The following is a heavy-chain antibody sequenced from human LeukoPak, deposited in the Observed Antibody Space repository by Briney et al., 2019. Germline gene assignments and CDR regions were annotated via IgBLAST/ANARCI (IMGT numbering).Heavy chain of an antibody. V-gene: IGHV1-18*01. J-gene: IGHJ4*02. D-gene: IGHD3-10*01. CDR1: GYTFTSYG. CDR2: ISAYNGNT. Sequence: ASVKVSCKASGYTFTSYGISWVRQAPGQGLEWMGWISAYNGNTNYAQKLQGRVTMTTDTSTSTAYMELRSLRSEDTAVYYCARVYMVRGVIITLGDFAYWGQGTLVTVSS. CDR3: ARVYMVRGVIITLGDFAY.